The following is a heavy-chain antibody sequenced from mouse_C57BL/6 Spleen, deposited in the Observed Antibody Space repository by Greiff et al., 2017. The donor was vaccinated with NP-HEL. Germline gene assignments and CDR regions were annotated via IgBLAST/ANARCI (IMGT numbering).Heavy chain of an antibody. CDR2: ISSGSSTI. J-gene: IGHJ1*03. Sequence: EVKLMESGGGLVKPGGSLKLSCAASGFTFSDYGMHWVRQAPEKGLEWVAYISSGSSTIYYADTVKGRFTISRDNAKNTLFLQMTSLRSEDTAMYYCARRANSWYFDVWGTGTTVTVSS. CDR3: ARRANSWYFDV. CDR1: GFTFSDYG. V-gene: IGHV5-17*01. D-gene: IGHD4-1*01.